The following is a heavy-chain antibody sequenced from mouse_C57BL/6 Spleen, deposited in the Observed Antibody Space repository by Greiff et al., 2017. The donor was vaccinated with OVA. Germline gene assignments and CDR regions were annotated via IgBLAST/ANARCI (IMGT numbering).Heavy chain of an antibody. CDR1: GYTFTGYW. J-gene: IGHJ2*01. Sequence: VMLVESGAELMKPGASVTLSCKASGYTFTGYWIEWVKQRPGHGLEWIGEILPESGSTDYNEKFKGKATFTADTSSNTAYMQLSSLTTEDSAIYYCARSPMINRGYLDYWGQGTTLTVSS. V-gene: IGHV1-9*01. CDR2: ILPESGST. D-gene: IGHD2-4*01. CDR3: ARSPMINRGYLDY.